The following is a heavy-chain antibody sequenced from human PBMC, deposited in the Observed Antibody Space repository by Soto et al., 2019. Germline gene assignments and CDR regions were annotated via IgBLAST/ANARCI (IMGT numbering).Heavy chain of an antibody. CDR2: ISFDGTAK. D-gene: IGHD1-1*01. J-gene: IGHJ5*02. V-gene: IGHV3-30*03. Sequence: QGLLVEYGGRVVQPGRSLRLSCVASGFTFNRYGMHWVRQAPGKGLEWVSEISFDGTAKYYAESVKGRFTVSRDNGNNTLHREMNSLGAKDTAVYFCATGRSTRFDHWGQGTLVTVSS. CDR3: ATGRSTRFDH. CDR1: GFTFNRYG.